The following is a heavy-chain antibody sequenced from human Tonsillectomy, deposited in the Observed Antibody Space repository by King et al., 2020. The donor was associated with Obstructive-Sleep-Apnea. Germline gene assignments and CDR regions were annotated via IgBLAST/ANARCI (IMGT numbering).Heavy chain of an antibody. V-gene: IGHV3-30-3*01. CDR1: GFVFTSYK. CDR2: ISFDGTKK. Sequence: VQLVERGGGVVQPGRSLRLSCAASGFVFTSYKMFWVRQAPGKGPEWVAVISFDGTKKYYADSVKGRFTISKDTSKNTLYLQMNSLRTDDTAVYYCTKDGVWLPPDWGQGTLVTVSS. J-gene: IGHJ4*02. CDR3: TKDGVWLPPD. D-gene: IGHD5-12*01.